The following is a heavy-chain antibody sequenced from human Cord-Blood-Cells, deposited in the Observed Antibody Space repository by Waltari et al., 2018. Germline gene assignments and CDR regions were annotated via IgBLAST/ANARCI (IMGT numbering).Heavy chain of an antibody. V-gene: IGHV4-59*08. CDR3: ARHRGAAAGSLVRWFDP. J-gene: IGHJ5*02. CDR1: GGPISSYY. CDR2: IYYSGST. Sequence: QVQLQESGPGLVKPSETLSLTCTVSGGPISSYYWSWIRPPPGKGLEWIGYIYYSGSTNYNPSLKSRVTISVDTSKNQFSLKLSSVTAADTAVYYCARHRGAAAGSLVRWFDPWGQGTLVTVSS. D-gene: IGHD6-13*01.